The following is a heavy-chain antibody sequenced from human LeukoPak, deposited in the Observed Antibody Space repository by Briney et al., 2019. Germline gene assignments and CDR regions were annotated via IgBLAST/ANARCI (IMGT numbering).Heavy chain of an antibody. V-gene: IGHV1-69*04. J-gene: IGHJ5*02. D-gene: IGHD3-10*01. CDR2: IIPFLGIT. CDR1: GDSFSSYG. Sequence: ASVKVSCKASGDSFSSYGVNWVRQAPGQGLEWMGMIIPFLGITNYAQKFQGRVTIRADKSTSTAYMELSSLRSEDTAVYYCARARRARGVSPDYSWLDPWGQGTLVTVSS. CDR3: ARARRARGVSPDYSWLDP.